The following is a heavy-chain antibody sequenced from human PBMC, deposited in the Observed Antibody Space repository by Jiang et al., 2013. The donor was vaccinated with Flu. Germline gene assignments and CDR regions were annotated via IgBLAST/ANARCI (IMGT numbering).Heavy chain of an antibody. V-gene: IGHV6-1*01. CDR2: TYYRSKWYN. CDR3: VRVPSLVWSNTSCYWMGDY. CDR1: GDSVSSNSAA. D-gene: IGHD2-2*01. J-gene: IGHJ4*02. Sequence: SLTCAISGDSVSSNSAAWNWIRQSPSRGLEWLGRTYYRSKWYNDYAVSVKSRISINPDTSKNQFSLQLNSVTPEDTAVYYCVRVPSLVWSNTSCYWMGDYWGQ.